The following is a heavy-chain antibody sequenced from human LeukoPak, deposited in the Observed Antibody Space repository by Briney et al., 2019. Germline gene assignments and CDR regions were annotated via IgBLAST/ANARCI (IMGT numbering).Heavy chain of an antibody. CDR1: VFTFSSYG. CDR3: ARAVDVYTYGYGY. Sequence: GGSLRLSCAASVFTFSSYGMHWVRQAPGNGLEWVAVIWYDGSNKYYADSVKGRFTISRDNSKNTLYLQMNSLRAEETAVYYCARAVDVYTYGYGYWGQGTLVTVSS. V-gene: IGHV3-33*01. D-gene: IGHD5-18*01. CDR2: IWYDGSNK. J-gene: IGHJ4*02.